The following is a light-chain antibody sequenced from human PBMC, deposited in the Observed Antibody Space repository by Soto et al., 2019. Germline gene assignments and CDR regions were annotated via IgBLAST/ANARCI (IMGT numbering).Light chain of an antibody. Sequence: QPVLTQPASVSGSPGQSITISCTGTSSDVGGYNYVSWYQHHPGKAPKLMIYDVSNRPSGVSNRFSGSKSGNTASLTISGLQAEDEADYYCSSYTSSDTYVALGGGTKVTVL. CDR3: SSYTSSDTYVA. J-gene: IGLJ2*01. V-gene: IGLV2-14*03. CDR2: DVS. CDR1: SSDVGGYNY.